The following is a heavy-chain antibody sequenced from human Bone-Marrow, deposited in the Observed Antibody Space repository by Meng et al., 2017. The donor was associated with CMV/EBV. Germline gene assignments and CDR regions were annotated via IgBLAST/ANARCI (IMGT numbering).Heavy chain of an antibody. CDR3: ARSYYYGMDV. J-gene: IGHJ6*02. Sequence: GESLKISCAASGFSVSSNDMSWVRQAPGKGLEWVSVIYSGGSTYYADSVKGRFTISRDNSKNTLYLQMNSLRAEDTAVYYCARSYYYGMDVWGQGTTVTVSS. V-gene: IGHV3-53*01. CDR1: GFSVSSND. CDR2: IYSGGST.